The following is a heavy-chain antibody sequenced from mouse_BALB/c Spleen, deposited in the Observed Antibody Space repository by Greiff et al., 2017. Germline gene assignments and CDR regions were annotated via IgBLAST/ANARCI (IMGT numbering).Heavy chain of an antibody. Sequence: DVQLVESGGGLVQPGGSLRLSCATSGFTFTDYYMSWVRQPPGKALEWLGFIRNKANGYTTEYSASVKGRFTISRDNSQSILYLQMNTLRAEDSATYYCARVPSYYGNYVDYWGQGTTLTVSS. J-gene: IGHJ2*01. CDR3: ARVPSYYGNYVDY. CDR2: IRNKANGYTT. V-gene: IGHV7-3*02. D-gene: IGHD2-10*01. CDR1: GFTFTDYY.